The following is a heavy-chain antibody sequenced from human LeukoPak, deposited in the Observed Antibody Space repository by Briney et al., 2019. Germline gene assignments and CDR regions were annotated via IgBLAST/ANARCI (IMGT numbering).Heavy chain of an antibody. CDR2: IYYSGST. D-gene: IGHD3-9*01. CDR3: ARDRITISPGAFDI. Sequence: SETRSPTCTVSAASVTSGSYYWSWIRQPPGKGLEWIAFIYYSGSTNYNPSLKSRVTISVDTSKNQFSLKLSSVTAADTAVYYCARDRITISPGAFDIWGQGTMVTVSS. V-gene: IGHV4-61*01. J-gene: IGHJ3*02. CDR1: AASVTSGSYY.